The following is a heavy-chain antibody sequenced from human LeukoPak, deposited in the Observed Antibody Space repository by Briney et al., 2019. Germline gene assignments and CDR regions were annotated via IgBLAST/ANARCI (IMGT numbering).Heavy chain of an antibody. V-gene: IGHV4-59*01. CDR1: GGSISSYY. Sequence: SETLSLTCTVSGGSISSYYWSWIRQPPGKGLEWIGYIYYSGSTNYNPSLKSRVTISVDTSKHQFSLKLSSVTAADTAVYYCARGQYPFSVNWYFDLWGRGTLVTVSS. CDR2: IYYSGST. D-gene: IGHD4-11*01. J-gene: IGHJ2*01. CDR3: ARGQYPFSVNWYFDL.